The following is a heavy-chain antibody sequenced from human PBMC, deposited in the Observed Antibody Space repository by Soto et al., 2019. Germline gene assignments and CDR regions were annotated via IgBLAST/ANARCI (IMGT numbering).Heavy chain of an antibody. CDR1: GYAFTDYY. CDR3: ASTQYQYTMDV. D-gene: IGHD2-2*01. V-gene: IGHV1-2*04. CDR2: INPYSGGT. J-gene: IGHJ6*02. Sequence: GSVKVCCEASGYAFTDYYIHWVRQAPGQGLEWMGWINPYSGGTNYAQRFQGWVTMTRDTSISTAYMELSRLTSDDTAVDYCASTQYQYTMDVWGQGTTVTVSS.